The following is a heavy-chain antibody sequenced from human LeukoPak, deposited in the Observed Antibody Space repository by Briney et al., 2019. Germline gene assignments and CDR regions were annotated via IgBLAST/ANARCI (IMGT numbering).Heavy chain of an antibody. CDR3: AKMPVSYSSGWSNFDY. D-gene: IGHD6-19*01. V-gene: IGHV3-23*01. CDR1: GLTFSSYA. CDR2: ISGSAAST. Sequence: PGGSLRLSCAASGLTFSSYAMSWVRQAPGKGLEWVSGISGSAASTYYAGSVKGRFTISRDNSKNTLYLQMNSLRAEDTAIYYCAKMPVSYSSGWSNFDYWGQGTLVTVSS. J-gene: IGHJ4*02.